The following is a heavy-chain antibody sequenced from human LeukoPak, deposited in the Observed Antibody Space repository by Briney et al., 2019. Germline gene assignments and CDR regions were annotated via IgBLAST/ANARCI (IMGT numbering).Heavy chain of an antibody. D-gene: IGHD3-10*01. J-gene: IGHJ3*02. Sequence: SETLSLTCTVSGGSISSDAYYWSWIRQHPGKGLECLGCILYSGGTYYNPSLKSRLTISVDTSKNPFSLKLSSVTAADTAVYYCARDNPPFGSGNDAFDIWGQGTMVTVSS. CDR3: ARDNPPFGSGNDAFDI. CDR1: GGSISSDAYY. V-gene: IGHV4-31*03. CDR2: ILYSGGT.